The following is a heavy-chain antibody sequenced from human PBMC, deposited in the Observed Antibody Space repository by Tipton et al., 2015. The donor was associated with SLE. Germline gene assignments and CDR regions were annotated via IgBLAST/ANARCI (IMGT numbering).Heavy chain of an antibody. CDR1: GGSISSYY. Sequence: TLSLTCTVSGGSISSYYWSWIRQPPGKGLEWIGYIYYSGSTNYNPSLKSRVTISVDTSKNQLSLKLSSVTAADTAVYYCAAQPVAGLWYFDLWGRGPLVAVSS. D-gene: IGHD1-14*01. CDR3: AAQPVAGLWYFDL. J-gene: IGHJ2*01. V-gene: IGHV4-59*07. CDR2: IYYSGST.